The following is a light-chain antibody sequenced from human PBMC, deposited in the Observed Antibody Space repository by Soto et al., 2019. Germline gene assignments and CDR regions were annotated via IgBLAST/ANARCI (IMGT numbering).Light chain of an antibody. CDR3: QQYHSDPIT. J-gene: IGKJ5*01. V-gene: IGKV4-1*01. CDR2: WAS. CDR1: QTVLSSSDRKNY. Sequence: DFVMTQSPDSLAVSLGERATINCKPSQTVLSSSDRKNYLAWFQQKPGQPPKLLISWASVRESGVPDRFSGGGSGTDFTLTISSLQAEDVAVYYCQQYHSDPITFGQGTRLEI.